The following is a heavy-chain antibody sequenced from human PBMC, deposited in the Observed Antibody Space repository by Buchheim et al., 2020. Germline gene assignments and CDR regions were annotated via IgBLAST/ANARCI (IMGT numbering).Heavy chain of an antibody. CDR3: ARDGVCSGGSCYFEPSFDY. CDR1: GGTFSSYA. J-gene: IGHJ4*02. CDR2: IIPIFGTA. V-gene: IGHV1-69*01. D-gene: IGHD2-15*01. Sequence: QVQLVQSGAEVKKPGSSVKVSCKASGGTFSSYAISWVRQAPGQGLEWMGGIIPIFGTANYAQKFQGRVTITADESPRTAYMELSSLRSEDTAVYYCARDGVCSGGSCYFEPSFDYWGQGTL.